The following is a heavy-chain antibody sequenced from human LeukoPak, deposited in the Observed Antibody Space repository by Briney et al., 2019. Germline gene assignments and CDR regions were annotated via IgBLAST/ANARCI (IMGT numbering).Heavy chain of an antibody. CDR1: GFTFSSYG. D-gene: IGHD3-22*01. Sequence: GRSLRLSCAASGFTFSSYGMHWVRQAPGKGLEWVAVISYDGSNKYYADSVKGRFTISRDNSKNTLYLQMNSPRAEDTAVYYCAKASMIVVAPNDAFDIWGQGTMVTVSS. CDR3: AKASMIVVAPNDAFDI. J-gene: IGHJ3*02. CDR2: ISYDGSNK. V-gene: IGHV3-30*18.